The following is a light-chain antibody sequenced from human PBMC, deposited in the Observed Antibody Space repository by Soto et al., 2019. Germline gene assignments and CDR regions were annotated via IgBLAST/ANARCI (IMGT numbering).Light chain of an antibody. CDR2: GAS. Sequence: IVLTQSPGTLSLSPGERATLSCRASQSVSSSYLAWYQQKPGQPPRLLIYGASTRATGIPARFSGSGSGTEFTLTISSLQSVDFAVYSCQQYNNWPWTFGQGTKVDIK. CDR1: QSVSSSY. V-gene: IGKV3-15*01. J-gene: IGKJ1*01. CDR3: QQYNNWPWT.